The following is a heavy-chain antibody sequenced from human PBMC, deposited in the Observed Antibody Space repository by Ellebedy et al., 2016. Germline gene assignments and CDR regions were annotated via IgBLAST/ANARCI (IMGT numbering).Heavy chain of an antibody. CDR2: TYYRSKWYN. J-gene: IGHJ4*02. D-gene: IGHD6-6*01. CDR3: ARYRSSSRYFDY. V-gene: IGHV6-1*01. Sequence: SQTLSLTCAISGDSVSTNSDVWNWIRQPPSRGLEWLGRTYYRSKWYNNYAESVKSRITINPDTSKNQFSLQLNSVTPEDTALYYCARYRSSSRYFDYWGQGTLVTVSS. CDR1: GDSVSTNSDV.